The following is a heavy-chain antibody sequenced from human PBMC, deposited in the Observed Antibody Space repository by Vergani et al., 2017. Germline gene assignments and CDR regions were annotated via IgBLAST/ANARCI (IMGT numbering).Heavy chain of an antibody. J-gene: IGHJ5*02. V-gene: IGHV4-59*01. Sequence: QVQLQESGPGLVKPSETLSLTCTVSGGSISSYYWSWIRQPPGKGLEWIGYIYYSGSTNYNPSLKSRVTISVDTSKNQFSLKLSSVTAADTAVYYCAGCYYYDSSGYCRSWFDTWGQGTLVTVSS. D-gene: IGHD3-22*01. CDR2: IYYSGST. CDR3: AGCYYYDSSGYCRSWFDT. CDR1: GGSISSYY.